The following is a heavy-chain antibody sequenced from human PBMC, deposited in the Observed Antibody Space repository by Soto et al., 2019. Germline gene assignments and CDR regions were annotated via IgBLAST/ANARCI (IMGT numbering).Heavy chain of an antibody. CDR3: ARVAMAAFYY. V-gene: IGHV1-3*01. D-gene: IGHD6-19*01. CDR1: GYIFTNYA. Sequence: ASVKVSCKASGYIFTNYAIHWMRQAPGQGLEWMGWINAGNGNTKYSQKFQGRVTITRDTSANTAYMELSSLRSEDTAVYYCARVAMAAFYYWGQGTLVTVSS. J-gene: IGHJ4*02. CDR2: INAGNGNT.